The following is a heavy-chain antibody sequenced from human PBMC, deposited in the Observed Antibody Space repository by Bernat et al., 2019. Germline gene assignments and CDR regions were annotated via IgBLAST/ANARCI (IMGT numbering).Heavy chain of an antibody. D-gene: IGHD1-26*01. J-gene: IGHJ3*02. CDR2: INPNSGGT. CDR3: AREGGTISGSYKAFDI. V-gene: IGHV1-2*04. Sequence: QVQLVQSGAEVKKPGASVKVSCKASGYTFTGYYMHWVRQAPGQGLEWMGWINPNSGGTNYVQKFQGWVTMTRDTSISTAYMELSRLRSDDTAVYYCAREGGTISGSYKAFDIWGQGTMVTVSS. CDR1: GYTFTGYY.